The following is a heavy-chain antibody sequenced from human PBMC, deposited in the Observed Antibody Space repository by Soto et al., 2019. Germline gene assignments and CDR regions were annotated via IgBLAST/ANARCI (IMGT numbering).Heavy chain of an antibody. Sequence: VQLVQSGAEVKKPGSSVKVSCKASGGTFSSYGITWVRQAPGQGLQGMGDIIPISGTSNYAQKFQGRVMITADESTRTAYMELRSLRSEDTAVYSCARTTVTETRYFDYWGQGTLVTVSS. CDR3: ARTTVTETRYFDY. CDR1: GGTFSSYG. D-gene: IGHD4-17*01. J-gene: IGHJ4*02. CDR2: IIPISGTS. V-gene: IGHV1-69*12.